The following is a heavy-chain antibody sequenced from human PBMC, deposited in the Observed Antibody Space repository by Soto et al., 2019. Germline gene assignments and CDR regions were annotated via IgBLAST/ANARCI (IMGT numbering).Heavy chain of an antibody. CDR2: INPNSGGT. D-gene: IGHD5-18*01. Sequence: ASVKVSCKASGYTFTGYYMHWVRQAPGQGLEWMGWINPNSGGTNYAQKFQGWVTMTRDTSISTAYMELSRLGSDDTAVYYCALQLWLRGRSNWFDPWGQGTLVTVSS. CDR3: ALQLWLRGRSNWFDP. CDR1: GYTFTGYY. V-gene: IGHV1-2*04. J-gene: IGHJ5*02.